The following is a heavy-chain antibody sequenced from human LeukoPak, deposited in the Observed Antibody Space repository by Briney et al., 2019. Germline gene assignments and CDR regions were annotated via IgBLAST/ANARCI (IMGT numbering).Heavy chain of an antibody. D-gene: IGHD3-10*01. V-gene: IGHV3-53*01. Sequence: SGGSLRLSCAPSEVSDTGNYMSWVRQAPGQGLEWVSLIYDTGTTHYADSVKGRFTISRGNSKNTVYLQMNYLRVEDTAVYYCAIERDSLIRGVLGAMDVWGKGTTVTVSS. CDR1: EVSDTGNY. J-gene: IGHJ6*03. CDR3: AIERDSLIRGVLGAMDV. CDR2: IYDTGTT.